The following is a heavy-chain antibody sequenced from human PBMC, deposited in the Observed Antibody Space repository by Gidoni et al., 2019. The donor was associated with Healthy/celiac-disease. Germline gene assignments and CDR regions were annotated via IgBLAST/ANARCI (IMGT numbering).Heavy chain of an antibody. D-gene: IGHD2-15*01. V-gene: IGHV3-21*01. CDR3: ARPATLESNGMDV. J-gene: IGHJ6*02. CDR2: ISSSSSYI. Sequence: EVQLVESGGGLVKPGGSLRLSCAASGFTFSSYSMNWVRQAPGKGLEWGSSISSSSSYIYYADSVKGRFTISRDNAKNSLYLQMNSLRAEDTAVYYCARPATLESNGMDVWGQGTTVTVSS. CDR1: GFTFSSYS.